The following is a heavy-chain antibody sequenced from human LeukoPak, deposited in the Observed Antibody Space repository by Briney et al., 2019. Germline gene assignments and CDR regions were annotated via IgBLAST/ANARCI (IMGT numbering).Heavy chain of an antibody. V-gene: IGHV3-30*04. CDR1: GFTFSSNA. Sequence: GGSLRLSCAVSGFTFSSNAMHWVRQAPGKGLEWVAVISYDGSNKNFADSVKGRFTFPRDNSKHTLYLHMNSLRSDDTAMYYCATWGKFDFWSGYHSDNWGQGPLVTVSS. J-gene: IGHJ4*02. D-gene: IGHD3-3*01. CDR2: ISYDGSNK. CDR3: ATWGKFDFWSGYHSDN.